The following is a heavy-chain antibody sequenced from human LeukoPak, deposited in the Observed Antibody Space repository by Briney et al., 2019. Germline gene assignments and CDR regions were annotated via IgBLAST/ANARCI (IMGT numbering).Heavy chain of an antibody. D-gene: IGHD5-24*01. CDR1: GFTFSHSW. J-gene: IGHJ3*01. V-gene: IGHV3-74*01. CDR2: INTDGRDK. Sequence: GGSLRLSCAASGFTFSHSWMHWVRQPPAEGRVGVSRINTDGRDKTYADSVKGRFTISRDNAKSTLYLPMNSLRAWDTSGYYFASRGDGYNSRGLDPWGGGTGVSVFS. CDR3: ASRGDGYNSRGLDP.